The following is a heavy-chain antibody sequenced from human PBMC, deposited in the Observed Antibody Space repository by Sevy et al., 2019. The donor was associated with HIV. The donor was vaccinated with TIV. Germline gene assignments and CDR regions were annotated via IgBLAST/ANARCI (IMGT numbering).Heavy chain of an antibody. V-gene: IGHV1-24*01. Sequence: GASMKVSCKVSGYTLTEVSVHWVRQTPGKGLEWMGSFDPEDGETIFAQKFQGRVTMIEDTSTDTAYMELSSLRSEDTAVYYCATPRLGEWQSGPKSFDFWGQGTLVTVSS. D-gene: IGHD3-10*01. CDR2: FDPEDGET. CDR1: GYTLTEVS. J-gene: IGHJ4*02. CDR3: ATPRLGEWQSGPKSFDF.